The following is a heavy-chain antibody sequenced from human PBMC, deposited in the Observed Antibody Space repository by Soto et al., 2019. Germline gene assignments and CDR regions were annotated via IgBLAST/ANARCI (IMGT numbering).Heavy chain of an antibody. CDR2: INPSGGST. CDR1: GYTFTSYY. CDR3: ARDFAKITTSPFGMDV. V-gene: IGHV1-46*01. Sequence: ASVKVSCKASGYTFTSYYMHWVRQAPGQGLEWMGIINPSGGSTSYAQKFQGRVTMTRDTSTSTVYMELSSLRSEDTAVYYCARDFAKITTSPFGMDVWGQGTTVTVSS. D-gene: IGHD5-12*01. J-gene: IGHJ6*02.